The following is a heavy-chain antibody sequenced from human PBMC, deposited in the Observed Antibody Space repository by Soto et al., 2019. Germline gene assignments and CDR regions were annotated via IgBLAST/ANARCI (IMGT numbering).Heavy chain of an antibody. CDR2: IYPGDSDT. CDR3: ARRAYTNTWYYFDY. CDR1: GYSFTTYW. D-gene: IGHD6-13*01. J-gene: IGHJ4*02. V-gene: IGHV5-51*01. Sequence: GESLKISCKGSGYSFTTYWIAWVRQMPGKGLEWMGIIYPGDSDTGYSPSFQGQVTISADKSINTAYLQWSSLRASDTAIYYCARRAYTNTWYYFDYWGQGTLVTVS.